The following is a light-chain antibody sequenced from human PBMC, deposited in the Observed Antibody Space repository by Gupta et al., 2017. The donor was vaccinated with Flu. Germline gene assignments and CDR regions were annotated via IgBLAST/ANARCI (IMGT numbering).Light chain of an antibody. Sequence: QSALTQPASVSGSPGQSITISCPGTSSDVGTYNLVSWYQQHPGKAPKLMIYEDTKRPPGVSFRFSGSKSGNTASLTISGLQAEDEADYYCCSYAGGGTYVFGTETKVTVL. CDR1: SSDVGTYNL. J-gene: IGLJ1*01. CDR3: CSYAGGGTYV. V-gene: IGLV2-23*01. CDR2: EDT.